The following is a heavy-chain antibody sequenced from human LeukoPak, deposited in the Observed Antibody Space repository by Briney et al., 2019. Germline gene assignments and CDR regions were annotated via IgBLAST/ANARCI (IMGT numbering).Heavy chain of an antibody. CDR2: INHSGST. CDR1: GGSFSGYY. D-gene: IGHD3-10*01. Sequence: PSETLSLTCAVYGGSFSGYYWSWIRQPPGKGLEWIGEINHSGSTNYNPSLRSRVTISVDTSKNQFSLKLSSVTAADTAVYYCARRALYGSGSYPHWGQGTLVTVSS. V-gene: IGHV4-34*01. CDR3: ARRALYGSGSYPH. J-gene: IGHJ4*02.